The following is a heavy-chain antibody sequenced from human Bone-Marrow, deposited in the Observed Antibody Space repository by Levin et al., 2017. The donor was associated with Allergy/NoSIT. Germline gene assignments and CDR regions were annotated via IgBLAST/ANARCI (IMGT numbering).Heavy chain of an antibody. Sequence: SETLSLTCTVSGGSVSSGSYYWSWIRQPPGKGLEWIGYIYYSGSTNYNPSLKSRVTISVDTSKNQFSLKLSSVTAADTAVYYCALQWLVPPRFDPWGQGTLVTVSS. J-gene: IGHJ5*02. CDR1: GGSVSSGSYY. D-gene: IGHD6-19*01. CDR3: ALQWLVPPRFDP. CDR2: IYYSGST. V-gene: IGHV4-61*01.